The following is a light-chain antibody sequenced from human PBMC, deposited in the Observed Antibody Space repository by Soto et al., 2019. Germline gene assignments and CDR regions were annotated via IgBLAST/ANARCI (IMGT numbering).Light chain of an antibody. V-gene: IGLV2-14*03. CDR1: SSDIGSFNY. J-gene: IGLJ1*01. Sequence: QRVRTQPASVSGVPGHAISISCTGTSSDIGSFNYVSWYQHHPGTAPKLIIYGVSNRPSGVSNRFSGSKSGNTAPLTISGLQAEDEADYYCSSYTTTSTQVFGTGTKVTVL. CDR2: GVS. CDR3: SSYTTTSTQV.